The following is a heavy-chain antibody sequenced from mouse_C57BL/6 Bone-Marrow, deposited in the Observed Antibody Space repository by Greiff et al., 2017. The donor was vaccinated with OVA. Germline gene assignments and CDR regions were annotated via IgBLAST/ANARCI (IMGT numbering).Heavy chain of an antibody. CDR1: GYTFTDYN. CDR2: INPNNGGT. CDR3: ARPFDGYYTFAY. Sequence: EVQLQESGPELVKPGASVKIPCKASGYTFTDYNMDWVKQSHGKSLEWIGDINPNNGGTIYNQKFKGKATLTVDKSSSTAYMELRSLTSEDTAVYYCARPFDGYYTFAYWGQGTLVTVSA. D-gene: IGHD2-3*01. V-gene: IGHV1-18*01. J-gene: IGHJ3*01.